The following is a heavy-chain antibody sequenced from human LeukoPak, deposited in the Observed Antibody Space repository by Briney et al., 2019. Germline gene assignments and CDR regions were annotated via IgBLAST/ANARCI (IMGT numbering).Heavy chain of an antibody. CDR3: ARCQQWLAPDY. Sequence: GGSLRLSCTASGFAFNTYTMNWVRQAPGKGLEWVSSISGNSGFVYSADSLKGRFTVSRDNAKNSLYLQMSSLRAEDTAVYYCARCQQWLAPDYWGQGTLVTVSS. J-gene: IGHJ4*02. CDR1: GFAFNTYT. V-gene: IGHV3-21*01. D-gene: IGHD6-19*01. CDR2: ISGNSGFV.